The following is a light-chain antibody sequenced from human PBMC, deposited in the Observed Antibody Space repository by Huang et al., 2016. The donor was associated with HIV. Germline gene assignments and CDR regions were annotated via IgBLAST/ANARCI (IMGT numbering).Light chain of an antibody. V-gene: IGKV3-15*01. CDR2: GAS. CDR3: QQYNDWPPMYT. Sequence: EIVMTQSPATVSVSPRARATLSCRASQSVNSNLDWYKQKPGQAPRLLSYGASTRASGIPARFVVSGSGTEFTLTISSLQSEDFAVYYCQQYNDWPPMYTFGQGTKLEIK. J-gene: IGKJ2*01. CDR1: QSVNSN.